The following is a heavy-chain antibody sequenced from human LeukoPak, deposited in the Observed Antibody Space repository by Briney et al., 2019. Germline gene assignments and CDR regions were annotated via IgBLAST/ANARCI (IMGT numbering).Heavy chain of an antibody. CDR1: GYTLTELS. V-gene: IGHV1-24*01. CDR2: FDPEDGET. J-gene: IGHJ4*02. D-gene: IGHD6-19*01. CDR3: ATEGYSSGWFDFDY. Sequence: GASVKVSCKVSGYTLTELSMHWVRRAPGKGLEWMGGFDPEDGETIYAQKFQGRVTMTEDTSTDTAYMELSSLRSEDTAVYYCATEGYSSGWFDFDYWGQGTLVTVSS.